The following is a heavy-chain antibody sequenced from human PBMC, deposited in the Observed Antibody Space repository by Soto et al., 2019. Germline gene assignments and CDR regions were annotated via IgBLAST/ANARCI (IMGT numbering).Heavy chain of an antibody. D-gene: IGHD5-18*01. Sequence: PSETLSLTCAVYGGSFSGYYWSWIRQPPGKGLEWIGEINHSGSTNYNPSLKSRVTISVDTSKNQFSLKLSSVTAADTAVYYCAREGYSYGMTGYYYYGMDVWGQGTTVTVSS. CDR3: AREGYSYGMTGYYYYGMDV. J-gene: IGHJ6*02. CDR1: GGSFSGYY. CDR2: INHSGST. V-gene: IGHV4-34*01.